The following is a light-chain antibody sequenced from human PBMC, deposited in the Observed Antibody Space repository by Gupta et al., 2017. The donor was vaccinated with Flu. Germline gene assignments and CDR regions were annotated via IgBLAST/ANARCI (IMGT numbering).Light chain of an antibody. Sequence: SALTQPASVSGSTGQSITISCTGTSSDDLTYNYVSSYQHHPGNAPNLVIYDVTYRPSGVSNRFSGSKSDNTAALTISGRQAEDEADYCCSSYTGSTVLFGGGTRLTVL. V-gene: IGLV2-14*03. CDR3: SSYTGSTVL. CDR1: SSDDLTYNY. CDR2: DVT. J-gene: IGLJ3*02.